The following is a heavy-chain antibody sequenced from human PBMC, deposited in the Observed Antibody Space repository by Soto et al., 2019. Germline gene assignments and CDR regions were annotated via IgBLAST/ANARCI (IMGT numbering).Heavy chain of an antibody. Sequence: GGSLRLSCAASGFTFGSYWMHWVRQAPGKGLVWVSRIYSDGSGTSYADSVKGRFTISRDNAKNTLYLQMDSLSPEDTAVYYCARGAGGYYYMDVWGKGTTVTVSS. CDR1: GFTFGSYW. V-gene: IGHV3-74*01. J-gene: IGHJ6*03. CDR2: IYSDGSGT. D-gene: IGHD3-10*01. CDR3: ARGAGGYYYMDV.